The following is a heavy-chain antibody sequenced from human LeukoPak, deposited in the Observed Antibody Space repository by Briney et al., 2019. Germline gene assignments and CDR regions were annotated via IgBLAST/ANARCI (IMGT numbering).Heavy chain of an antibody. CDR2: INHSGST. CDR1: GGSFSGYY. V-gene: IGHV4-34*01. J-gene: IGHJ4*02. Sequence: SETLSLTCAVYGGSFSGYYCSWIRQPPGKGLEWIGEINHSGSTNYNPSLKSRVTISVDTSKNQFSLKLSSVTAADTAVYYCARVGSSSPGDYWGQGTLVTVSS. D-gene: IGHD6-13*01. CDR3: ARVGSSSPGDY.